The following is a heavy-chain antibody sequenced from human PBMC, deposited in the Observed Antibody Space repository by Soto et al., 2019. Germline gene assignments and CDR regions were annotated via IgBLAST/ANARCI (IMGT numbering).Heavy chain of an antibody. V-gene: IGHV1-46*03. Sequence: ASVKVSCKASGYTFTSYYMHWVRQAPGQGLEWLGIINPSGGSTSYAQKFQGRVTMTRDTSTSTVYMELSSLRSEDTAVYYCARESPSIAAAGDYYYYGMDVWGQGTTVTVSS. J-gene: IGHJ6*02. CDR3: ARESPSIAAAGDYYYYGMDV. CDR1: GYTFTSYY. CDR2: INPSGGST. D-gene: IGHD6-13*01.